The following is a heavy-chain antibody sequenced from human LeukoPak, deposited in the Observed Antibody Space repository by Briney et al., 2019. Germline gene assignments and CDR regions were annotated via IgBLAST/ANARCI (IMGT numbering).Heavy chain of an antibody. CDR1: GFTFSSFS. CDR3: ARDRSYSSGWYGGY. D-gene: IGHD6-19*01. J-gene: IGHJ4*02. CDR2: ISSSSSTI. V-gene: IGHV3-48*01. Sequence: GRSLRLSCAASGFTFSSFSMNWVRQAPGKGLEWVSYISSSSSTIYYADSVKGRFTISRDNAKNSLYLQMNSLRAADTAVYYCARDRSYSSGWYGGYWGQGTLVTVSS.